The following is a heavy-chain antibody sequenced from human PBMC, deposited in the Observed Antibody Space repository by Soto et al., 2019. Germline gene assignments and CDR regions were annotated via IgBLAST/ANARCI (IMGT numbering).Heavy chain of an antibody. CDR2: IYYSGSS. Sequence: SETLSLTCTVSGGSVSSGSYYWSWIRQPPGKGLECIGYIYYSGSSYYNPSLKSRVTISVDTSKSQFSLKLSSVTAADTAVYYCARHNLQLGVGYWGQGTRVTVSS. CDR3: ARHNLQLGVGY. CDR1: GGSVSSGSYY. D-gene: IGHD5-18*01. V-gene: IGHV4-39*01. J-gene: IGHJ4*02.